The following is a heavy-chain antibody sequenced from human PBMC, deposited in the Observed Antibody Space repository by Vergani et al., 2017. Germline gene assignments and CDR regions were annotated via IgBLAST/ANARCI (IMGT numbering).Heavy chain of an antibody. CDR1: GFTFRNYA. D-gene: IGHD5-12*01. CDR3: TKGSRGYKGYFFDY. V-gene: IGHV3-23*01. CDR2: VSGSSATP. Sequence: EVQLLESGGGLAQPGGSLRLSCAASGFTFRNYAMTWVRQAPGKGLEWVSSVSGSSATPYYADSVKGRFIISRDNSKNTLHLQMNSLRADDTAVYYCTKGSRGYKGYFFDYWGQGTLATVSS. J-gene: IGHJ4*02.